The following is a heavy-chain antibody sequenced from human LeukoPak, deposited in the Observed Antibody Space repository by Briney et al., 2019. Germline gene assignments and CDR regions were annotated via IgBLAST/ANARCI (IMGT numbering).Heavy chain of an antibody. CDR1: RYSITSANY. CDR3: ARFITSDYYYFDS. D-gene: IGHD4-17*01. CDR2: IYHSGST. Sequence: SETLSLICTVSRYSITSANYWGWIRQPPGKGMEWIANIYHSGSTYYNPSLKSRVTISVDTSKNQFSLNLSSVTAADTAVYYCARFITSDYYYFDSWGQGTLVTVSS. V-gene: IGHV4-38-2*02. J-gene: IGHJ4*02.